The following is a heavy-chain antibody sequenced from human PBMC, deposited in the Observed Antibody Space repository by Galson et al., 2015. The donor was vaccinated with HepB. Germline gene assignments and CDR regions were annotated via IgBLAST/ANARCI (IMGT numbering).Heavy chain of an antibody. CDR3: ARDFGITMVRGVLYYYYGMDV. Sequence: CAISGDSVSSNSAAWNWIRQSPSRGLEWLGRTYYRSKWYNDYAVSVKSRITINPDTSKNQFSLQLNSVTPEDTAVYYCARDFGITMVRGVLYYYYGMDVWGQGTTVTVSS. J-gene: IGHJ6*02. D-gene: IGHD3-10*01. V-gene: IGHV6-1*01. CDR2: TYYRSKWYN. CDR1: GDSVSSNSAA.